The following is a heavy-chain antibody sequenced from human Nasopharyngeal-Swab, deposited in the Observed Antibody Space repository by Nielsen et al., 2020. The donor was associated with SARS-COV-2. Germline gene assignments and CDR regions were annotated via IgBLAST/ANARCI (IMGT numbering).Heavy chain of an antibody. Sequence: GESLKISCKGSGYSFTSYWIGWVRQMPGKGLEWMGIIYPGDSDTRYSPSFQGQVTISADKSISTAYLQWSRLKASDTAMYYCARLAYDFWSGYYTGYFDYWGQGTLVTVSS. V-gene: IGHV5-51*01. CDR2: IYPGDSDT. CDR3: ARLAYDFWSGYYTGYFDY. CDR1: GYSFTSYW. D-gene: IGHD3-3*01. J-gene: IGHJ4*02.